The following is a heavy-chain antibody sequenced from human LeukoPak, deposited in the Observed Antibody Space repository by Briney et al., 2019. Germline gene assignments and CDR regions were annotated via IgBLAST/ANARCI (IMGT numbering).Heavy chain of an antibody. V-gene: IGHV1-69*04. J-gene: IGHJ4*02. D-gene: IGHD6-6*01. CDR3: ARDLRSGSSSYNFGY. CDR1: GGTFSSYA. CDR2: IIPILGIA. Sequence: SVKVSCKASGGTFSSYAISWVRQAPGQGLEWMGRIIPILGIANYAQKFQGRVTITADKSTSTAYMELSSLRSEDTAVYYCARDLRSGSSSYNFGYWGQGTLVTVSS.